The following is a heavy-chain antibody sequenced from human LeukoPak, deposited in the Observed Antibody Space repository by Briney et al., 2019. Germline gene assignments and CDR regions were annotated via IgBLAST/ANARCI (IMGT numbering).Heavy chain of an antibody. CDR1: GGSISSYY. D-gene: IGHD6-13*01. J-gene: IGHJ4*02. V-gene: IGHV4-59*08. CDR2: IHYSGST. Sequence: PSETLSLTCTVSGGSISSYYWSWIRQPPGKGLEWIGYIHYSGSTNYNPSLKSRVTISVATSKNQFSLKLSSVTAANTAVYYCARHQLAAAGPYYFDYWGQGTLVTVSS. CDR3: ARHQLAAAGPYYFDY.